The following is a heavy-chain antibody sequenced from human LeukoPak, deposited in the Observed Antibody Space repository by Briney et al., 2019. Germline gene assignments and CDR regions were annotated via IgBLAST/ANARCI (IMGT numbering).Heavy chain of an antibody. V-gene: IGHV4-4*07. CDR1: TRSISSYY. D-gene: IGHD6-13*01. Sequence: PSETLSLTCNVSTRSISSYYWSCIRHPARKGLEWIGRIYTSGSTNYNPSLKSRVTMSVDTSKNQFSLKLSSVTAADTAVYYCARDRQQLVPWYYYYMDVWGKGTMVTVSS. J-gene: IGHJ6*03. CDR2: IYTSGST. CDR3: ARDRQQLVPWYYYYMDV.